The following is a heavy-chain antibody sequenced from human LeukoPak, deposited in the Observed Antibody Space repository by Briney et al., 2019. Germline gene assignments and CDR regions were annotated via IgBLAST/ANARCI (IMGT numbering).Heavy chain of an antibody. V-gene: IGHV1-2*02. CDR1: GYTFTGYY. Sequence: ASVKVSCKASGYTFTGYYMHWVRQAPGQGLEWMGWINPNSGGTNYAQKFQGRVTMTRDTSISTAYMELSRLRSEDTAVYYCARVSTMVRGDLGYWGQETLVTVSS. CDR3: ARVSTMVRGDLGY. J-gene: IGHJ4*02. D-gene: IGHD3-10*01. CDR2: INPNSGGT.